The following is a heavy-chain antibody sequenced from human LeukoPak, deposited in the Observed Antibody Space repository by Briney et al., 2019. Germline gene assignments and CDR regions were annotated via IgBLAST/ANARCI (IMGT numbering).Heavy chain of an antibody. J-gene: IGHJ4*02. CDR2: ISGSGGST. Sequence: PGGSLRLSCAASGFTFSSYAMSWVRQAPGKGLEWVSAISGSGGSTYYADSVKGRFTISRDSSKNTLYLQMNSLRAEDTAVYYCAKWTGVRTNFDYWGQGTLVTVSS. V-gene: IGHV3-23*01. D-gene: IGHD3/OR15-3a*01. CDR1: GFTFSSYA. CDR3: AKWTGVRTNFDY.